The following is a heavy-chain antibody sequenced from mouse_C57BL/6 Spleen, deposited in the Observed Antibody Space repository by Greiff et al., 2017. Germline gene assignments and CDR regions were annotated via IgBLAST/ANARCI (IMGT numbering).Heavy chain of an antibody. D-gene: IGHD2-4*01. CDR2: IYPGDGDT. CDR3: AKGDYDVGYAMDY. CDR1: GYAFSSSW. V-gene: IGHV1-82*01. Sequence: QVQLQQSGPELVKPGASVKISCKASGYAFSSSWMNWVKQRPGKGLEWIGRIYPGDGDTNYNGKFMGKATLTADKSSSTAYMQLSSLTSEDSAVYFCAKGDYDVGYAMDYWGQGTSVTVSS. J-gene: IGHJ4*01.